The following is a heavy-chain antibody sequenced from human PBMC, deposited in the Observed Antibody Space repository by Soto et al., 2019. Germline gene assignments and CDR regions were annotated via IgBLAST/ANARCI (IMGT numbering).Heavy chain of an antibody. V-gene: IGHV1-2*04. CDR2: INPNSGGT. Sequence: QVQLVQSGAEVKKPGASVKVSCKASGYTFTGYYMHWVRQAPGQGLEWMGWINPNSGGTNYAQKFRGWVTMTRDTSISTAYMELSRLRSDDTAVYYCARGGITMVRGVTTGAFDIWGQGTMVTVSS. D-gene: IGHD3-10*01. CDR3: ARGGITMVRGVTTGAFDI. CDR1: GYTFTGYY. J-gene: IGHJ3*02.